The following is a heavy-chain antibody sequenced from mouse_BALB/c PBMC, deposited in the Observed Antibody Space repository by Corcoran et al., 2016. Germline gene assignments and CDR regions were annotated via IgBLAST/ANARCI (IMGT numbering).Heavy chain of an antibody. D-gene: IGHD1-1*01. J-gene: IGHJ1*01. CDR1: GYTFTSYV. V-gene: IGHV1S136*01. Sequence: EVQLQQSGPELVEPGASVKMSCKASGYTFTSYVMHWVKQKPGQGLEWIGYINPYNDGTKYNEKFKGKATLTSDKSSSTAYMELSSLTSEDSAVYYCARIYYGSSYGYFDVWGAGTTVTVSS. CDR3: ARIYYGSSYGYFDV. CDR2: INPYNDGT.